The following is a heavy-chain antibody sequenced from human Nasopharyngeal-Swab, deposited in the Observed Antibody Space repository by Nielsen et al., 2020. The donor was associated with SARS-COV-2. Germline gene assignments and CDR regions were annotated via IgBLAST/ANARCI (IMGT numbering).Heavy chain of an antibody. V-gene: IGHV3-30*19. Sequence: GESLKISCVASGFTFSSSGMHWVRQAPGKGLEWVAVISYDGSNKYYADSVKGRFTISRDNSKNTLYLQMNSLRAEDTAVYYCARDLGGYVGYWGQGTLVTVSS. D-gene: IGHD5-12*01. CDR1: GFTFSSSG. CDR2: ISYDGSNK. J-gene: IGHJ4*02. CDR3: ARDLGGYVGY.